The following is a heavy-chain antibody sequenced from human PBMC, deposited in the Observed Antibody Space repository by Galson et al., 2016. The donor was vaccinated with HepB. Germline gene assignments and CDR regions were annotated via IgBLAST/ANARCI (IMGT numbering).Heavy chain of an antibody. CDR1: GFTVNRQY. D-gene: IGHD6-25*01. V-gene: IGHV3-66*01. Sequence: SLRLSCAVSGFTVNRQYMTWVRQAPGEGLEWVSVIYGDGSTRYTDSVTGRFTISRDLYKNTLFLQMNTLRVDDTAVYYCARFGEAAAGDDYWGQGTLVTVSS. CDR2: IYGDGST. CDR3: ARFGEAAAGDDY. J-gene: IGHJ4*02.